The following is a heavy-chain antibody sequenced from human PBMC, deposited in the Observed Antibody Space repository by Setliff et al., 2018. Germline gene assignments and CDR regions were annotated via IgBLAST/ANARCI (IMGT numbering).Heavy chain of an antibody. Sequence: GASVKVSCKASGYTSTTNALHWVRQAPGQSLEWMGWITAGIVDTKYSQEFQGRITITRDTSASTFYMELSSLTSEDTALYSCAASVGGAPYYYGLDVWGQGTTVTVSS. J-gene: IGHJ6*02. V-gene: IGHV1-3*01. CDR3: AASVGGAPYYYGLDV. CDR1: GYTSTTNA. CDR2: ITAGIVDT. D-gene: IGHD2-15*01.